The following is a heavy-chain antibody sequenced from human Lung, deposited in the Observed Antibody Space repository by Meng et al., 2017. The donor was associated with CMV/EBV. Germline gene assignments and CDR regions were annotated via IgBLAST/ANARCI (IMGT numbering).Heavy chain of an antibody. V-gene: IGHV4-30-2*01. CDR1: GASIRRGGYI. D-gene: IGHD1-14*01. CDR3: ARGYGNNPLAFDH. Sequence: GSGASIRRGGYIWSGIRQPPGKGLEWIGYIGHTGSTYFNLSLKSRLRISVDTSSNRFSLRLSSVTAADTAVYYCARGYGNNPLAFDHWGQGTLVTVSS. J-gene: IGHJ4*02. CDR2: IGHTGST.